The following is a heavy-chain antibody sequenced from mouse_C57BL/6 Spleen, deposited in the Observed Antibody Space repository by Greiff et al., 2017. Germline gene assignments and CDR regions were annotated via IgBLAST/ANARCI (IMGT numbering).Heavy chain of an antibody. Sequence: QVQLQQPGAELVKPGASVKLSCKASGYTFTSYWMQWVKQRPGQGLEWIGEIDPSDSYTNYNQKFKGKATLTVDTSSSTAYMQLSSLTSEDSAVYYCARLRQFFEYWGQGTTLTVSS. CDR1: GYTFTSYW. CDR3: ARLRQFFEY. CDR2: IDPSDSYT. J-gene: IGHJ2*01. V-gene: IGHV1-50*01. D-gene: IGHD2-12*01.